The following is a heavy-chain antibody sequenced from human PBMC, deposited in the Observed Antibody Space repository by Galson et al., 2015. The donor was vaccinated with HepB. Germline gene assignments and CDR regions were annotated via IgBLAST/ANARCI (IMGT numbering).Heavy chain of an antibody. Sequence: SVKVSCKASGYTFTGYDIHWVRQAPGQGLEWMGRIYPKSGDTNYAQKFQGWVTMTRDTSINTAYMEVTRLRSDDTAVYYCAREESGYYDAFDIWGQGTMVTVSS. CDR1: GYTFTGYD. D-gene: IGHD3-9*01. J-gene: IGHJ3*02. CDR3: AREESGYYDAFDI. V-gene: IGHV1-2*04. CDR2: IYPKSGDT.